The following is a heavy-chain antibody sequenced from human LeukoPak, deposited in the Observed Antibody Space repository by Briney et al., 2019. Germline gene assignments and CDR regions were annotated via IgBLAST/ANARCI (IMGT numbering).Heavy chain of an antibody. CDR2: IIPIFGTA. D-gene: IGHD5-18*01. CDR3: ASVGYSYGGDY. J-gene: IGHJ4*02. Sequence: SVKVSCKASGGTFSSYAISWVRQAPGQGLEWMGRIIPIFGTANYAQKFQGRVTITTDESTSTAYMELSSLRSDDTAVYYCASVGYSYGGDYWGQGTLVTVSS. CDR1: GGTFSSYA. V-gene: IGHV1-69*05.